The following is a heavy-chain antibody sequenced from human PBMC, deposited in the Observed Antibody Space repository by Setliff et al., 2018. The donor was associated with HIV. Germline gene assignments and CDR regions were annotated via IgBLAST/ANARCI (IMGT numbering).Heavy chain of an antibody. CDR3: FPEPWYYMDV. Sequence: PSETLSLTCAVSGGSISSSNWWSWVRQPPGKGLEWVGRIGTKADSHATTYAASLEGRFTISRDDSKNTAHLQMNSLKTEDTAVYYCFPEPWYYMDVWGKGTTVTVSS. J-gene: IGHJ6*03. V-gene: IGHV3-73*01. CDR2: IGTKADSHAT. CDR1: GGSISSSNW.